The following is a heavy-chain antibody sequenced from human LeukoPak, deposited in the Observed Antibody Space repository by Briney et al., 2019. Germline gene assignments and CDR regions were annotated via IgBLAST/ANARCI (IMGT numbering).Heavy chain of an antibody. D-gene: IGHD3-3*01. Sequence: GGSLRLSCVASGFTFSSYWMSWVRQAPGKGLEWVANIKQDGSEKYYVDSVKGRFTISRDNAKNSLYLQMNSLRAEDTAVCYCARDGYDFWSGYSPYYYYMDVWGKGTTVTVSS. CDR1: GFTFSSYW. V-gene: IGHV3-7*01. CDR2: IKQDGSEK. CDR3: ARDGYDFWSGYSPYYYYMDV. J-gene: IGHJ6*03.